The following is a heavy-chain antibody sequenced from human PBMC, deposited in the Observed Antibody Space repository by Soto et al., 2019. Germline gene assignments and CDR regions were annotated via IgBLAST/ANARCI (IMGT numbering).Heavy chain of an antibody. Sequence: SETLSLTCAVYGGSFSGYYWSWIRQPPGKGLEWIGEINHSGSTNYNPSLKSRVTISVDTSKNQFSLKLSSVTAADTAVYYCARTGYSSGWYKAAFDIWGQGTMVTVS. V-gene: IGHV4-34*01. CDR2: INHSGST. CDR1: GGSFSGYY. D-gene: IGHD6-19*01. CDR3: ARTGYSSGWYKAAFDI. J-gene: IGHJ3*02.